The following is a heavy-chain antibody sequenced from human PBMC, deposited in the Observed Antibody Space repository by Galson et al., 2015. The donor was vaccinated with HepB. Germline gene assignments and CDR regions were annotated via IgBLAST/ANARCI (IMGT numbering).Heavy chain of an antibody. CDR2: ISSSSNTM. J-gene: IGHJ4*02. CDR3: ARGIMTSTYYRGSGTSDY. V-gene: IGHV3-48*02. CDR1: GFTFSSYS. Sequence: SLRLSCAASGFTFSSYSMNWVRQAPGKGLEWLSYISSSSNTMYYAGSVKGRFTISRDNAKNSMYLQMDSLRDEDTAVYYCARGIMTSTYYRGSGTSDYWGQGTLVTVSS. D-gene: IGHD3-10*01.